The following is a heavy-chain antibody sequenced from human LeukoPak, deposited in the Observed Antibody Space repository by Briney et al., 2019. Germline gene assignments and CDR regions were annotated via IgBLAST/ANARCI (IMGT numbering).Heavy chain of an antibody. CDR1: GFTFSSYA. Sequence: GGSLRLSRAASGFTFSSYAMNWVRQAPGKGLEWASGISNSGGSTYYADSVKGRFTISRDNSKNTLYLQMNSLRAEDTAVYYCAKETSSSFDYWGQGTLVTVSS. V-gene: IGHV3-23*01. D-gene: IGHD6-6*01. J-gene: IGHJ4*02. CDR3: AKETSSSFDY. CDR2: ISNSGGST.